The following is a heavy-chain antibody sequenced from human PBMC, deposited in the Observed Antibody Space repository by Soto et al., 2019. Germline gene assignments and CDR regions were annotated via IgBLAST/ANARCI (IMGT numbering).Heavy chain of an antibody. CDR3: ARAGLYCTGGSCTTWFDY. CDR2: IYWDDDK. Sequence: QITLKESGPTLVKPTQTLTLTCTFSGFSLSTTGVGVGWIRQPAGKALEWLALIYWDDDKRYSPFLNSRLTITKDTSKNQVVLTMTNMDPVDTATYYCARAGLYCTGGSCTTWFDYWGQGTLVTVSS. J-gene: IGHJ4*02. CDR1: GFSLSTTGVG. V-gene: IGHV2-5*02. D-gene: IGHD2-15*01.